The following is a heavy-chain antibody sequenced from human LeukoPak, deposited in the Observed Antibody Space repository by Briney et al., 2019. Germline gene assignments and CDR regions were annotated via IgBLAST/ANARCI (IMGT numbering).Heavy chain of an antibody. V-gene: IGHV4-34*01. CDR2: INHSGST. J-gene: IGHJ6*02. Sequence: SETLSLTCAVYGGSFSGYYWSWIRQPPGKGLEWIGEINHSGSTNYNPSLKSRVTISVDTSKNQFSLKLSSVTAADTAVYYCARGGGYSNSLVYYYYGMDVWGQGTTVTVSS. CDR3: ARGGGYSNSLVYYYYGMDV. D-gene: IGHD4-11*01. CDR1: GGSFSGYY.